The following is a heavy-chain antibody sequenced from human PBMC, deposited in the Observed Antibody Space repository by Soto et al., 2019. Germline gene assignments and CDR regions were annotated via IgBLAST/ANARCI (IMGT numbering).Heavy chain of an antibody. CDR1: GGSISSYY. CDR2: IYYSGST. J-gene: IGHJ4*02. D-gene: IGHD3-22*01. Sequence: SETLSLTCTVSGGSISSYYWSWIRQPPGKGLEWIGYIYYSGSTNYNPSLKSRVTISVDTSKNQFSLKLSSVTAADTAVYYCARGSNPTYDSSGYYIDYWGQGTLVTVSS. V-gene: IGHV4-59*01. CDR3: ARGSNPTYDSSGYYIDY.